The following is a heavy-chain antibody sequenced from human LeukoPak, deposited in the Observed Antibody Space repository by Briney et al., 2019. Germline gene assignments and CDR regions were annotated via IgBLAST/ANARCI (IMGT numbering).Heavy chain of an antibody. J-gene: IGHJ4*02. D-gene: IGHD5-18*01. CDR1: GYTFTSYY. Sequence: AASVKVSCKASGYTFTSYYMHWVRQAPGQGLEWMGIINPSGGSTSYAQKFQGRVTMTRDTSTSTVYMELSSLRSEDTAVYYCARSRTAMVTTTDPPFDYWGQGTLVTVSS. V-gene: IGHV1-46*01. CDR2: INPSGGST. CDR3: ARSRTAMVTTTDPPFDY.